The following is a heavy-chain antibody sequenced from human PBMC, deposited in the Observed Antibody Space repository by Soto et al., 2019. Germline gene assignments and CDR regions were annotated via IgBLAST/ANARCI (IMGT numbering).Heavy chain of an antibody. CDR2: ISYDGSNK. D-gene: IGHD2-2*03. V-gene: IGHV3-30*18. Sequence: QVQLVESGGGVVQAGRSLRLSCAASGFTFSSYGMHWVRQAPGKGLEWVAVISYDGSNKYYADSVKDRFTISRDNSKNTLYLQMNSLRAEDTAVYYCAKGSGYCSSTSCEKFDYWGQGTLVTVSS. CDR3: AKGSGYCSSTSCEKFDY. CDR1: GFTFSSYG. J-gene: IGHJ4*02.